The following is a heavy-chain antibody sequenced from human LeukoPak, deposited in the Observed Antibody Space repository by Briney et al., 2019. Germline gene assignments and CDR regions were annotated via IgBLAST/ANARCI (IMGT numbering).Heavy chain of an antibody. D-gene: IGHD2-15*01. Sequence: GGSLRLSCTASGFTLSNCWMSWVRQAPGKGLEWVANIKQDGSEKYYVDSVKGRFTISRDNAKNSLYLQMDSLRGEDTAVYFCARVGCRGGSCSSRGDYYYGMDVWGQGTTVTVSS. J-gene: IGHJ6*02. V-gene: IGHV3-7*02. CDR1: GFTLSNCW. CDR2: IKQDGSEK. CDR3: ARVGCRGGSCSSRGDYYYGMDV.